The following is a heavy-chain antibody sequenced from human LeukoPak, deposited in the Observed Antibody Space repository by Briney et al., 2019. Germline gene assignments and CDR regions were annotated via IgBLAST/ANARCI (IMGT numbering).Heavy chain of an antibody. CDR3: ARDLSPHFDFWAGYFTGQPVDF. D-gene: IGHD3/OR15-3a*01. CDR2: ISAENGNT. J-gene: IGHJ4*02. V-gene: IGHV1-18*01. Sequence: ASVKVSCKTSGYTFTEYDIMWVRQAPGQGLEWMGRISAENGNTNYAQKFQDRVTMTTDRPTNTASMELRGLKSDDTATYYCARDLSPHFDFWAGYFTGQPVDFWGQGTLVTVSS. CDR1: GYTFTEYD.